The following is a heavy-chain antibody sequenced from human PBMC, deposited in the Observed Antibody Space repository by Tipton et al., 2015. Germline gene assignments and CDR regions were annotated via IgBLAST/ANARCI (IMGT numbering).Heavy chain of an antibody. D-gene: IGHD3-22*01. J-gene: IGHJ4*02. CDR1: GDSISSYY. V-gene: IGHV4-59*12. CDR3: AREVWYYDSSGYDY. CDR2: IYYSGST. Sequence: TLSLTCTVSGDSISSYYWSWIRQPPGKGLEWIGYIYYSGSTDYNPSLKSRVTMSVDTSKNQFSLHLSSVTAADTAVYYCAREVWYYDSSGYDYWGQGTLVTVSS.